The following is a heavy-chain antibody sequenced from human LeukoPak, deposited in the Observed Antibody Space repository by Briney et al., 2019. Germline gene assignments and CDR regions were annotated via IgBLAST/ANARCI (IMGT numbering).Heavy chain of an antibody. Sequence: PGGSLRLSCAASGFTVSSNYMSWVRQAPGKGLEWVSRISPTGSTTSYADSVKGRFTVSRDNAKNTLYLQVNNLRAEDTAVYYCARGPNSNWSGLDFWGQGTLLTVSS. CDR1: GFTVSSNY. D-gene: IGHD6-6*01. CDR3: ARGPNSNWSGLDF. CDR2: ISPTGSTT. J-gene: IGHJ4*02. V-gene: IGHV3-74*01.